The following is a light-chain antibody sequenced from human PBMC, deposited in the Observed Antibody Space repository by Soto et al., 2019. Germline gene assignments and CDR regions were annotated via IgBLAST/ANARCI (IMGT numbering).Light chain of an antibody. V-gene: IGKV3-20*01. Sequence: EIVLTQSPGTLSLSPGERATLSCRASQSVSSSYLAWYQQKPGQAPRLLIYGASSRATGIPDRFSGSGSGTDFTLTISRLEPEDFAVYYCQQYNNWRTFGQGTKLEIK. CDR1: QSVSSSY. CDR2: GAS. J-gene: IGKJ2*02. CDR3: QQYNNWRT.